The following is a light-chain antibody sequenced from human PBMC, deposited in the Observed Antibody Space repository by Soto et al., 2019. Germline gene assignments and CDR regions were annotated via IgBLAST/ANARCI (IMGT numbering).Light chain of an antibody. J-gene: IGKJ1*01. V-gene: IGKV1-39*01. CDR2: AAS. CDR3: HQSFSSPRT. Sequence: DIQMTQSPSAMSASVGDRVTITCRASQSISSYLNWYQLKPGTAPKLLIYAASNLQSGVPPRFSGSGSGKDFTLTIAALQPDDFATYHCHQSFSSPRTFGQGTKVDIK. CDR1: QSISSY.